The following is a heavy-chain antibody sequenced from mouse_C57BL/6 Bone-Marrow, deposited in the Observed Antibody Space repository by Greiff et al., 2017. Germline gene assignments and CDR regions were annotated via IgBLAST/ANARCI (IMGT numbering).Heavy chain of an antibody. J-gene: IGHJ4*01. D-gene: IGHD2-4*01. CDR3: ARSYDYDDYTMDY. CDR1: GYTFTNYW. Sequence: VKLKQPGAELVKPGASVKLSCKASGYTFTNYWMHWVKQRPGQGLEWIGMMHPNGGSPDYNEKFKSEATLSVDKSSRTAYMELSSLTSEDSAVYYCARSYDYDDYTMDYWGRGTSVTVSS. V-gene: IGHV1-64*01. CDR2: MHPNGGSP.